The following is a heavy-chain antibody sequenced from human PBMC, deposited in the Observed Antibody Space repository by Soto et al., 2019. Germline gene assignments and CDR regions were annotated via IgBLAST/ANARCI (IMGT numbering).Heavy chain of an antibody. CDR3: ARGHDKGVVVVAASWFDP. Sequence: GGSLRLSCAASGFTFSSYGMHWVRQAPGKGLEWVAVIWYDGSNKYYADSVKGRFTISRDNSKNTLYLQMNSLRAEDTAVYYCARGHDKGVVVVAASWFDPWGQGTLVTVSS. J-gene: IGHJ5*02. CDR2: IWYDGSNK. D-gene: IGHD2-15*01. CDR1: GFTFSSYG. V-gene: IGHV3-33*01.